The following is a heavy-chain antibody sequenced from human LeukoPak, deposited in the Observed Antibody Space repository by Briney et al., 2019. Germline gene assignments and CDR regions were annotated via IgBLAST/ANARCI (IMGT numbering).Heavy chain of an antibody. J-gene: IGHJ3*02. CDR2: ISSSGTTI. CDR3: AREGYYDSSGYPDAFDI. CDR1: GFTFSDHY. V-gene: IGHV3-11*04. D-gene: IGHD3-22*01. Sequence: PGGSLRLSCAASGFTFSDHYMHWIRQAPGKGLEWVSYISSSGTTIYYVDSVKGRFTISRDNAKNSLYLQMNSLRVEDTAVYYCAREGYYDSSGYPDAFDIWGQGTMVTVSS.